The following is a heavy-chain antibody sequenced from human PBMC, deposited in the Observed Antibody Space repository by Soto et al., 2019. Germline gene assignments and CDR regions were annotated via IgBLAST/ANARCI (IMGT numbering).Heavy chain of an antibody. D-gene: IGHD6-13*01. CDR1: GGSFSGYY. V-gene: IGHV4-34*01. J-gene: IGHJ4*02. CDR3: ARHGEHSSSWYFDF. Sequence: SETLSLTCAVYGGSFSGYYWSWIRQPPGKGLEWIGEINHSGSTNYNPSLKSRVTISVDTSKNQFSLKLSSVTAADTAVYYCARHGEHSSSWYFDFWGQGTLVTVSS. CDR2: INHSGST.